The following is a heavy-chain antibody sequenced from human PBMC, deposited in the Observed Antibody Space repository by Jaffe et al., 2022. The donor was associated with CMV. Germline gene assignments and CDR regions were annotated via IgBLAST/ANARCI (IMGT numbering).Heavy chain of an antibody. Sequence: QVHLVESGGGVVQPGRSLRLSCAASGFTFSNYDMHWVRQAPGKGLEWVAVIWYDGSRKYYADSVKGRFTISRDDSWNTLYLQMNSLRAEDTALYYCARDLDIAAHLDSWGQGILVTVSS. CDR1: GFTFSNYD. V-gene: IGHV3-33*08. CDR2: IWYDGSRK. J-gene: IGHJ4*02. D-gene: IGHD5-12*01. CDR3: ARDLDIAAHLDS.